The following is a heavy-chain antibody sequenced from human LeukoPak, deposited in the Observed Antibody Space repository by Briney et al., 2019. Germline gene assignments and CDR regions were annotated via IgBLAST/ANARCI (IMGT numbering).Heavy chain of an antibody. J-gene: IGHJ4*02. Sequence: HAGGSLRLSCAASGFSFSSSWMHWVRQAPGKGLVWVSRINSDGTTINYADSVKGRFTISRDNAKNTLYLQVNSPRDEDTAVYYCARAGYYRFDYWGQGTLVTVSS. CDR3: ARAGYYRFDY. CDR1: GFSFSSSW. CDR2: INSDGTTI. V-gene: IGHV3-74*01. D-gene: IGHD4-17*01.